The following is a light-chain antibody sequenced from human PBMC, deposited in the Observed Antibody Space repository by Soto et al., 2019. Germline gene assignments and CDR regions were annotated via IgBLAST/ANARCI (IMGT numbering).Light chain of an antibody. CDR1: QSVSNNY. Sequence: VLTQSPRTLSLSPGERATLSCRASQSVSNNYLAWYQQKPGQAPRLLIYGASNRATGIPDRFSGSGSGTDFTLTISRLEPEDFAVYYCQQYGSSGTFGQGTKVDIK. CDR3: QQYGSSGT. J-gene: IGKJ1*01. CDR2: GAS. V-gene: IGKV3-20*01.